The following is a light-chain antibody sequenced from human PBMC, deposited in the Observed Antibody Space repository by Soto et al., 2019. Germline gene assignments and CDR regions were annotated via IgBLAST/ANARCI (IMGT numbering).Light chain of an antibody. CDR2: GVS. J-gene: IGKJ1*01. CDR1: QSVRSSY. Sequence: EIVLTQSPGTLSLPPGERATLSCRASQSVRSSYLAWYQQKFGQAPRLLIYGVSSRATGIPDRFSGSGSGTDFTLTISRLEPEDFAVYYCQQYGSSSWTFGQGTKVEIK. V-gene: IGKV3-20*01. CDR3: QQYGSSSWT.